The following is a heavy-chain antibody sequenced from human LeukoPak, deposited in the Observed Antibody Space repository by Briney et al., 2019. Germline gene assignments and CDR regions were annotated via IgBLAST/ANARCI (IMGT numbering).Heavy chain of an antibody. J-gene: IGHJ6*02. CDR2: IYYSGTT. V-gene: IGHV4-59*08. D-gene: IGHD3-22*01. CDR1: GGSISSYY. Sequence: SETLSLTCTVSGGSISSYYWSWIRQPPGKGLEWIGYIYYSGTTNYNPSLKSRVTISVDTSKNQFSLKLSSVTAADTAVYYCARREYYDSSGYYLYYGMDVWAREPWSPSP. CDR3: ARREYYDSSGYYLYYGMDV.